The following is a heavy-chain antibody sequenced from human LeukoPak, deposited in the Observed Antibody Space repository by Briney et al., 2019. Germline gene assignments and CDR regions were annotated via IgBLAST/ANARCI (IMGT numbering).Heavy chain of an antibody. CDR3: AREVRTGYWPHVHYYYYMDV. CDR1: GGSISSHY. J-gene: IGHJ6*03. Sequence: SETLSLTCTVSGGSISSHYWSWIRQPAGKGLEWIGHMYISGSTDYNPSLKSRVTMSVETSKNQFSLKLSSVTAADTAVCYCAREVRTGYWPHVHYYYYMDVWGKGTTVTVSS. V-gene: IGHV4-4*07. D-gene: IGHD3/OR15-3a*01. CDR2: MYISGST.